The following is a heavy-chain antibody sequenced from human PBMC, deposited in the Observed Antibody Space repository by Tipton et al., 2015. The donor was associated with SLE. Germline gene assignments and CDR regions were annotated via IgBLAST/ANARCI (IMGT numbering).Heavy chain of an antibody. V-gene: IGHV3-23*03. CDR1: GFTFRSYA. D-gene: IGHD2-15*01. CDR3: AREAVVNRKDDAFDM. J-gene: IGHJ3*02. Sequence: SLRLSCAASGFTFRSYAITWVRQAPGKGLEWVSVNYGGGRNSYYADSVKGRFTFSRDDSKNTLYLQMTSLRAEDTAVYYCAREAVVNRKDDAFDMWGQGTVVIVSS. CDR2: NYGGGRNS.